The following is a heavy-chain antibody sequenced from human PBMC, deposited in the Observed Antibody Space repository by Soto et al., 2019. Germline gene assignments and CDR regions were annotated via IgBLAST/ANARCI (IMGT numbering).Heavy chain of an antibody. Sequence: EVQLVEAGGGLVQPGGSLRLSCVASGFTFSDYCMSWVRQAPGKGLECVANITTDGSEKYYVDPVKGRFTIYRDNAKNSLYLQMNSLRAEDTAVYYCASSMGRGGNDYWGQGTLVAVSS. J-gene: IGHJ4*02. D-gene: IGHD3-10*01. CDR2: ITTDGSEK. V-gene: IGHV3-7*05. CDR1: GFTFSDYC. CDR3: ASSMGRGGNDY.